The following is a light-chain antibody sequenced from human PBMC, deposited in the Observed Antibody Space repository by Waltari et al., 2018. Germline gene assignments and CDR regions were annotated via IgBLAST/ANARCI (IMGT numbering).Light chain of an antibody. CDR1: QSVSSN. V-gene: IGKV3-15*01. CDR2: VAS. CDR3: QQYNNWPYT. Sequence: EIVMTQSPATLSVSPGDRATLSCRASQSVSSNLAWYQQKPGQAPWLLIHVASIRAIGIPARFSGSGSGTEFTLTISSLQSEDFVVYYCQQYNNWPYTFGQGTKLEI. J-gene: IGKJ2*01.